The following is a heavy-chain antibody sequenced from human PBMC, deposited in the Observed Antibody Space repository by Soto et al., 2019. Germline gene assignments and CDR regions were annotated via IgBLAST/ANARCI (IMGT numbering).Heavy chain of an antibody. CDR2: IIPILGIA. CDR1: GGTFSSYT. J-gene: IGHJ6*02. D-gene: IGHD3-9*01. Sequence: SVKVSCKASGGTFSSYTISWVRQAPGQGLEWMGRIIPILGIANYAQKFQGRVTITADKSTSTAYMELSSLRSEDTAVYYCARDRFDWLLYSDYYYYGMDVWGQGTTVTVS. V-gene: IGHV1-69*04. CDR3: ARDRFDWLLYSDYYYYGMDV.